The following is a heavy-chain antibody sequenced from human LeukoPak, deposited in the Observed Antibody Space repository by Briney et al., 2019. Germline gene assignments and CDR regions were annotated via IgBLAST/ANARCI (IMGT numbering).Heavy chain of an antibody. J-gene: IGHJ5*02. CDR1: GGSISSYY. D-gene: IGHD3-3*01. Sequence: SETLSLTCTVSGGSISSYYWSWIRQPPGKGLEWIGYIYYSGSTNYNPSLKSRVTISVDTSKNQFSLKLSSVTAADTAVYYCARGAYDFWSGYYTVHWFDPWGQGTLVTVSS. V-gene: IGHV4-59*12. CDR2: IYYSGST. CDR3: ARGAYDFWSGYYTVHWFDP.